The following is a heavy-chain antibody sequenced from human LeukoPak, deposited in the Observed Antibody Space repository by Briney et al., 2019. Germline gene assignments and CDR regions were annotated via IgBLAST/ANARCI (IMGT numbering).Heavy chain of an antibody. CDR1: GGSISSYY. Sequence: PSETLSLTCTVSGGSISSYYWSWIRQPPGKGLEWIGYIYYSGSTNYNPSLKSRVTISVDTSKNQFSLKLSSVTAADTAVYYCARGITGTPEYNLVPQLPNYFDYWGQGTLVTVSS. J-gene: IGHJ4*02. CDR2: IYYSGST. CDR3: ARGITGTPEYNLVPQLPNYFDY. D-gene: IGHD1-20*01. V-gene: IGHV4-59*01.